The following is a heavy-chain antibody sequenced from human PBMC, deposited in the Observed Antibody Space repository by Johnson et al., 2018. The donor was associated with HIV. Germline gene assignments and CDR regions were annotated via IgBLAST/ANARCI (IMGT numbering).Heavy chain of an antibody. D-gene: IGHD6-13*01. V-gene: IGHV3-74*01. CDR2: INSDGSST. CDR1: GFTLSSYW. J-gene: IGHJ3*02. CDR3: ARERIGYSSSGDAFDI. Sequence: MLLVESGGGLVQPGGSLRLSCAASGFTLSSYWMHWVRQVPGKGLVWVSRINSDGSSTRYADSVKGRFTISRDNAKNTLYLQMNSLRAEDTAVYYCARERIGYSSSGDAFDIWGQGTMVTVSS.